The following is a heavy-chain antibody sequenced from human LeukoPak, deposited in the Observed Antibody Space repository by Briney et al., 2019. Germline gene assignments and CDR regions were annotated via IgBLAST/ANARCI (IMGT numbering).Heavy chain of an antibody. CDR2: INHSGDI. CDR3: ARHHGILTGYPFDP. V-gene: IGHV4-34*01. D-gene: IGHD3-9*01. CDR1: GESVSGSY. Sequence: PSETLSLTCGVYGESVSGSYWSWIRQPPGKGLQWIGEINHSGDINYNPSLESRVTISVDTSKNQFSLEVTSVTAADTAVYYCARHHGILTGYPFDPWGQGILVIVSS. J-gene: IGHJ5*02.